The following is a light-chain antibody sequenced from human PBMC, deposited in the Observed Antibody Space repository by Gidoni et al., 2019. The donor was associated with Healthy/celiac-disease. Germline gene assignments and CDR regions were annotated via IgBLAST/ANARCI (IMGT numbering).Light chain of an antibody. Sequence: EIVLTQSPGTLSLSPGERATLSCRASQSVSSSYLAWYQQKPGQAPRLLIYGASSRATGIPDRFSGSVSGTDFTLTISRLEPEDFAVDYCQQYGSSPYTFGQGTKLEIK. CDR2: GAS. CDR3: QQYGSSPYT. J-gene: IGKJ2*01. CDR1: QSVSSSY. V-gene: IGKV3-20*01.